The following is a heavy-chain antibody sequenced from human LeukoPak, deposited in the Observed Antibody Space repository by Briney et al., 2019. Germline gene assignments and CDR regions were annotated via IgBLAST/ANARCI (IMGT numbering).Heavy chain of an antibody. J-gene: IGHJ4*02. CDR3: ARSTRRLGYCSSTSCYGGDF. Sequence: ASVKVSCKASGYTFTGYYMHWVRQAPGQGLEWMGWINPNSGGTNYAQKFQGRVTMTRDTSISTAYMELSRLRSDDTAVYYCARSTRRLGYCSSTSCYGGDFWGQRTLVTVSS. CDR1: GYTFTGYY. V-gene: IGHV1-2*02. CDR2: INPNSGGT. D-gene: IGHD2-2*01.